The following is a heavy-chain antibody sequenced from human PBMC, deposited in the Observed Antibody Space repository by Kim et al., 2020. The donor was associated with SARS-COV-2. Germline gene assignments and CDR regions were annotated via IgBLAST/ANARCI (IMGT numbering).Heavy chain of an antibody. V-gene: IGHV1-18*01. CDR3: ARVLITFGGLIVSPFDY. Sequence: ASVNVSCKASGYTFNTYGISWVRQAPGQWLEWMGRISAYNGDTNYAQKFQDRVTMTTDTSTSTAYMELRSLRSDDTAVYYCARVLITFGGLIVSPFDYWGQGTLVTVSS. CDR2: ISAYNGDT. D-gene: IGHD3-16*02. J-gene: IGHJ4*02. CDR1: GYTFNTYG.